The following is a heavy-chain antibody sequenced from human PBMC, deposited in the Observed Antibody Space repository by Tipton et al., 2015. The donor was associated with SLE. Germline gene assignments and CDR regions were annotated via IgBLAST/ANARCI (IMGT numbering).Heavy chain of an antibody. CDR2: ISYSETT. CDR3: AGAWQGYCSGGTCYVLDY. CDR1: GGSISSHF. D-gene: IGHD2-15*01. V-gene: IGHV4-59*11. J-gene: IGHJ4*02. Sequence: TLSLTCTVSGGSISSHFWTWIRQPPGKGLEWIGYISYSETTSYNPSLKSRVTISVDTSKNQFSLNLRSVTAADTAVYYCAGAWQGYCSGGTCYVLDYWGQGTLVTVSS.